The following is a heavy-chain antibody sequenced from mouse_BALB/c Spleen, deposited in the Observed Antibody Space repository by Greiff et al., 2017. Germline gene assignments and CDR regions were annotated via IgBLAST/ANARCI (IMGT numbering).Heavy chain of an antibody. Sequence: EVMLVESGGGLVKPGGSLKLSCAASGFTFSSYTMSWVRQTPEKRLEWVATISSGGSYTYYPDSVKGRFTISRDNAKNTLYLQMSSLKSEDTAMYYCTRSTMITTSSLFDYWGQGTTLTVSS. D-gene: IGHD2-4*01. CDR1: GFTFSSYT. J-gene: IGHJ2*01. CDR3: TRSTMITTSSLFDY. V-gene: IGHV5-6-4*01. CDR2: ISSGGSYT.